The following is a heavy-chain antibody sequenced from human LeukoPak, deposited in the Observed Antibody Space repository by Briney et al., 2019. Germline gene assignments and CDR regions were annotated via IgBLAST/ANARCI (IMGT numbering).Heavy chain of an antibody. V-gene: IGHV3-64*01. CDR3: ARGPIFSSY. D-gene: IGHD3-9*01. CDR1: GFTFSDYA. CDR2: ISSNGGSI. Sequence: GGSLRLSCAASGFTFSDYAMHWVRQAPGKELEYVSAISSNGGSIHYANSVKGRFTISRDNAKNSLYLQMNSLRAEDTAVYYCARGPIFSSYWGQGTLVTVSS. J-gene: IGHJ4*02.